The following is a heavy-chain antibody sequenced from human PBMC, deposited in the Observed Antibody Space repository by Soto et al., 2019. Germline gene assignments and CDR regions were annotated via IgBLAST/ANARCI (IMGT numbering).Heavy chain of an antibody. CDR2: ISYDGSNK. D-gene: IGHD2-2*01. CDR1: GFTFSSYG. Sequence: PGGSLRLSCAVSGFTFSSYGMHWVRQAPAKGLEWVAIISYDGSNKYYADSVKGRFTISRDNSKNTLYLQMNSLRAEDTAVFYCAKDKSGGYCSSTNCYYYGMDVWGQGTTVTVSS. V-gene: IGHV3-30*18. J-gene: IGHJ6*02. CDR3: AKDKSGGYCSSTNCYYYGMDV.